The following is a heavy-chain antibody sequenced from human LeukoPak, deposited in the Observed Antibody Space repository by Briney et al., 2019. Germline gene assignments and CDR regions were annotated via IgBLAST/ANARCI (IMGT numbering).Heavy chain of an antibody. CDR3: GNTTDTAIEQTRMDV. CDR2: INPNSGGT. V-gene: IGHV1-2*02. D-gene: IGHD5-18*01. Sequence: ASVKVSCKASGYTFTGYYMHWVRQAPGQGLEWMGWINPNSGGTNYAQKFQGRVTMTRDTSISTAYMELSRLRSDDTAVYYCGNTTDTAIEQTRMDVWGKGTTVTVSS. J-gene: IGHJ6*04. CDR1: GYTFTGYY.